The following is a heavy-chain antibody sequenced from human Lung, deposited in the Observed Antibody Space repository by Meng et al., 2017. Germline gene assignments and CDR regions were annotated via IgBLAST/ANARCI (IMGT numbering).Heavy chain of an antibody. D-gene: IGHD5-12*01. V-gene: IGHV4-4*07. CDR1: GGSMGSHY. CDR3: ARESDRVTTMIDY. CDR2: IFPSGST. J-gene: IGHJ4*02. Sequence: GSLRLSCTVSGGSMGSHYWSWIRQPAGKALEWIGRIFPSGSTNYKPSLRSRATMSVDTSRSQFSLKLTSVTAADTAVYYCARESDRVTTMIDYWGQGTRVTVSS.